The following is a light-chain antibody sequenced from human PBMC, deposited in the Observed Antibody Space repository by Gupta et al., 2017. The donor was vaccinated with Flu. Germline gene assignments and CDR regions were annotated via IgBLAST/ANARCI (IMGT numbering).Light chain of an antibody. CDR2: LGS. CDR1: QSLLQSDGHDY. CDR3: RQVLQTPYT. J-gene: IGKJ2*01. Sequence: QSPLSLPVTPGEPASISCRSTQSLLQSDGHDYLAWFLQKPGQSPRLLIYLGSSRASGVPDRFSGSGSGTDFTLKLSRVEAEDVGVYYCRQVLQTPYTFGQGTKLDIK. V-gene: IGKV2-28*01.